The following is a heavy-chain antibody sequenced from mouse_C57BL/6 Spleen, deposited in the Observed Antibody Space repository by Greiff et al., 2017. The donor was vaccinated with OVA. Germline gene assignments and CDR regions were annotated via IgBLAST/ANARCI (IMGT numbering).Heavy chain of an antibody. Sequence: QVQLQQPGAELVMPGASVKLSCKASGYTFPSYWMHWVKQRPGQGLEWIGEIDHSDSYTNYNPKFKGKSTLTVDKSTSTAYMQLSSLTSEDSAVYYCARWFYGSSCRNAMDYWGQGTSVTVSS. CDR3: ARWFYGSSCRNAMDY. J-gene: IGHJ4*01. CDR2: IDHSDSYT. CDR1: GYTFPSYW. D-gene: IGHD1-1*01. V-gene: IGHV1-69*01.